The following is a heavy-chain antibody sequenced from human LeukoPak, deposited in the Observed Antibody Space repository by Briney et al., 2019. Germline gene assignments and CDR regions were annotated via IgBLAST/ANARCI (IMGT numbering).Heavy chain of an antibody. CDR1: GFPFSSYW. J-gene: IGHJ6*02. CDR3: ARDRGPYITMIEVASLYYNGMDV. D-gene: IGHD3-22*01. CDR2: IYSDGSRT. Sequence: GGSLRLSCAASGFPFSSYWMHGVRQAPGKGRVGVSRIYSDGSRTSYADSVKGRFTISRDNAKNTLYLQMNSLRAEDTAVYYCARDRGPYITMIEVASLYYNGMDVWGQGTTVTVSS. V-gene: IGHV3-74*01.